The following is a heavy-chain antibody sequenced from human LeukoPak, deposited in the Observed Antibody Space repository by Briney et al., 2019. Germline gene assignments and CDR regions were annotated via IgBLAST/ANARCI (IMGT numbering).Heavy chain of an antibody. Sequence: GGSLRLSCGASGFTFSSYAMSWVRQAPGKGLEWVSAISGSGGSTYYADSVKGQFTISRDNSKKTLQLQMNSRRAEDTAVYYCAKDDRRYCSSTSCLDSFDPWGQGTLVTVSS. CDR1: GFTFSSYA. CDR3: AKDDRRYCSSTSCLDSFDP. V-gene: IGHV3-23*01. J-gene: IGHJ5*02. CDR2: ISGSGGST. D-gene: IGHD2-2*01.